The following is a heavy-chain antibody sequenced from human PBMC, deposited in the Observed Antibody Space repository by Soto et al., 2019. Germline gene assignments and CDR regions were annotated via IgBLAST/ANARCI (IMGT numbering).Heavy chain of an antibody. CDR2: INPKSGGT. Sequence: ASVKVSCKASGYSFTDYHIHWVRQAPGQGLEWLGRINPKSGGTSTAQKFQGWVTMTTDTSISTASMELTRLTSDDAAIYYCARGDSTDCSNGVCSFFYNHDMDVWGQGTTVTVSS. V-gene: IGHV1-2*04. J-gene: IGHJ6*02. CDR1: GYSFTDYH. D-gene: IGHD2-8*01. CDR3: ARGDSTDCSNGVCSFFYNHDMDV.